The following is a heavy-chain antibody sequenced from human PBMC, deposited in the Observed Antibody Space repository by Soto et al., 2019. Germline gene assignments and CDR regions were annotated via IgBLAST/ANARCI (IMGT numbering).Heavy chain of an antibody. D-gene: IGHD1-26*01. CDR3: AKDSELAYPTYWYFDL. CDR2: ISYDGSNK. J-gene: IGHJ2*01. V-gene: IGHV3-30*18. CDR1: GFTFSSYG. Sequence: PGGSLRLSCAASGFTFSSYGMHWVRQAPGKGLEWVAVISYDGSNKYYADSVKGRFTISRDNSKNTLYLQMNSLRAEDTAVYYCAKDSELAYPTYWYFDLWGRGTLVTVSS.